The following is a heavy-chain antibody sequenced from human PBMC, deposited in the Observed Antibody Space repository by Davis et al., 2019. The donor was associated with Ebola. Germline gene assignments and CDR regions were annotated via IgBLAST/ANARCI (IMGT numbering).Heavy chain of an antibody. V-gene: IGHV4-59*11. J-gene: IGHJ4*02. D-gene: IGHD6-25*01. CDR2: IYYSGST. CDR1: GGSISSHY. Sequence: PGGSLRLSCTVSGGSISSHYWSWIRQPPGKGLEWIGYIYYSGSTNYNPSLKSRVTISVDTSKNQFSLELSSVTAADTAVYYCARASQYSGRWYSDYWGQGTLVTVSS. CDR3: ARASQYSGRWYSDY.